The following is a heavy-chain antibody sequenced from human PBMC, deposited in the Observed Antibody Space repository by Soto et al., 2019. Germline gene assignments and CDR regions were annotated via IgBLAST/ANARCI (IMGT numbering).Heavy chain of an antibody. CDR3: ARLNPDGTGD. J-gene: IGHJ4*03. V-gene: IGHV4-34*01. CDR1: GGSFSGYY. Sequence: QVQLQPWGAGLLKPSETLSLTCAVYGGSFSGYYWSWIRQPPGKGLEWIGEINHSGSTNYNPSLKSRVTTSVDPCKIQRSLKLSSVTAADTAVYYCARLNPDGTGDWGQGTPVTVSS. D-gene: IGHD7-27*01. CDR2: INHSGST.